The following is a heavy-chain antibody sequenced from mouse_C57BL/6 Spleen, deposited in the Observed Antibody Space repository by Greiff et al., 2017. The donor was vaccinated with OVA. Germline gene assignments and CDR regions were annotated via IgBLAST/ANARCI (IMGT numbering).Heavy chain of an antibody. CDR3: ASSQAFDV. J-gene: IGHJ1*03. D-gene: IGHD3-2*02. CDR1: GYTFTDYY. V-gene: IGHV1-26*01. CDR2: FNPNNGGT. Sequence: QLQQSGPELVKPGASVKISCKASGYTFTDYYMNWVEQSHGKSLEWFGDFNPNNGGTSYNQKFKGKATLTVDKSSSTAYMELRSLTSEDSAVYYCASSQAFDVWGTGTTVTVSS.